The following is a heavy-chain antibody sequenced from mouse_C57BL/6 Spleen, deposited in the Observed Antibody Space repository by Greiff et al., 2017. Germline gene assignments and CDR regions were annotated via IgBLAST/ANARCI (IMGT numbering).Heavy chain of an antibody. D-gene: IGHD1-1*02. CDR3: ARRLWTDYYAMDY. Sequence: VQLKQSGGGLVKPGGSLKLSCAASGFTFSDYGMHWVRQAPEKGLEWVAYISSGSSTIYYADTVKGRFTISRDNAKNTLFLQMTSLRSEDTAMYYCARRLWTDYYAMDYWGQGTSVTVSS. CDR2: ISSGSSTI. J-gene: IGHJ4*01. CDR1: GFTFSDYG. V-gene: IGHV5-17*01.